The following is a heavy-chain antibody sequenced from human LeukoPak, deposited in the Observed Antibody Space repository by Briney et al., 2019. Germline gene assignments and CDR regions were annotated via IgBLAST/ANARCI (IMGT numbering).Heavy chain of an antibody. CDR2: ISSSSSYI. CDR3: ARGAVFQGNYDY. J-gene: IGHJ4*02. Sequence: GGSLRLSCAASGFTFSSYSMNWVRQAPGKGLEWVSSISSSSSYIYYADSVKGRFTISRDNAKNSLYLQMDSLRAEDTAVYYCARGAVFQGNYDYWGQGTQVTVSS. CDR1: GFTFSSYS. V-gene: IGHV3-21*01. D-gene: IGHD5-24*01.